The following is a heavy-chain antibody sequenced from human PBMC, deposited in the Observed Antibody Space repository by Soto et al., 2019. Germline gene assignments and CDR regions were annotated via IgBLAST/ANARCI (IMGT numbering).Heavy chain of an antibody. Sequence: SETLSLTCTVSGGSISSYYWSWIRQPPGKGLEWIGYIYYSGSTNYNPSLKSRVTISVDTSKNQFSLKLSSVTAADTAVYYCARHARYYDILTGYSKLSWFDPWGQGTPVTVSS. CDR2: IYYSGST. J-gene: IGHJ5*02. V-gene: IGHV4-59*08. CDR1: GGSISSYY. CDR3: ARHARYYDILTGYSKLSWFDP. D-gene: IGHD3-9*01.